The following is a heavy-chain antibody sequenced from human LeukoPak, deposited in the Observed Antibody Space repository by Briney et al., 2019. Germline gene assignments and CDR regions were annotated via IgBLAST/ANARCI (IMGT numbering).Heavy chain of an antibody. D-gene: IGHD3-22*01. V-gene: IGHV4-31*03. CDR3: ARGIQHYYDSSGYTAYNWFDP. J-gene: IGHJ5*02. Sequence: PSQTLSLTCTVSGGSISSGGYYWSWMRQHPGKGLEWIGYIYYSGSTYYNPSLKSRVTISVDTSKNQFSLKLSSVTAADTAVYYCARGIQHYYDSSGYTAYNWFDPWGQGTLVSVSS. CDR2: IYYSGST. CDR1: GGSISSGGYY.